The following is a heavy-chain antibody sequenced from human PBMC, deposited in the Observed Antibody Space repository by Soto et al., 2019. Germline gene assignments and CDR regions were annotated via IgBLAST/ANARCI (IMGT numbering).Heavy chain of an antibody. Sequence: SFSGYYWSWIRQPPGKGLEWIGEINHSGSTNYNPSLKSRVTISVDTSKNQFSLKLSSVTAADTAVYYCARARSYYDILTGYYGDYYYGMDVWGQGTTVTVSS. CDR3: ARARSYYDILTGYYGDYYYGMDV. D-gene: IGHD3-9*01. CDR2: INHSGST. V-gene: IGHV4-34*01. J-gene: IGHJ6*02. CDR1: SFSGYY.